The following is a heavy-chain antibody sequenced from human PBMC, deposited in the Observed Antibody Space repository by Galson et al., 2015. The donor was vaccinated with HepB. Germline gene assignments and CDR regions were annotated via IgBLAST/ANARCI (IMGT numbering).Heavy chain of an antibody. CDR3: ARGTGTTRFDP. J-gene: IGHJ5*02. Sequence: SVKVSCKASGGTFSSYAISWVRQAPGQGLEWMGIINPSGGSTSYAQKFQGRVTMTRDTSTSTVYMELSSLRSEDTAVYYCARGTGTTRFDPWGQGTLVTVSS. CDR1: GGTFSSYA. CDR2: INPSGGST. V-gene: IGHV1-46*03. D-gene: IGHD1-1*01.